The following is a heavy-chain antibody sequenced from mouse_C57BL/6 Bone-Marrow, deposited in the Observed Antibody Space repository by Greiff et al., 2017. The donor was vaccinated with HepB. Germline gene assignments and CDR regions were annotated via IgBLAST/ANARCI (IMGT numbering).Heavy chain of an antibody. CDR3: ARGWDGDYAIDY. CDR2: ISSGSSTI. J-gene: IGHJ4*01. V-gene: IGHV5-17*01. Sequence: EVHLVESGGGLVKPGGSLKLSCAASGFTFSDYGMHWVRQAPEKGLEWVAYISSGSSTIYYADTVKGRFTISRDNAKNTLFLQMTSLRSEDTAMYYCARGWDGDYAIDYWGQGTSVTVSS. CDR1: GFTFSDYG. D-gene: IGHD4-1*01.